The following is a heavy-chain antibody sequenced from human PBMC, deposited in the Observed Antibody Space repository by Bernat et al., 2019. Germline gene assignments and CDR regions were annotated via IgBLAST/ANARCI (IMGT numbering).Heavy chain of an antibody. V-gene: IGHV3-48*02. J-gene: IGHJ4*02. CDR3: ARDSPGVEDSDY. CDR2: ISSSGAI. CDR1: GFTFSSYD. Sequence: EVQLVESGGGLVQPGGSLRLSCAASGFTFSSYDMNWVRQAPGKGLEWVSYISSSGAIHYADSVKGRLTISRDNAKNSLYLQMNSLRDEDTAVYYCARDSPGVEDSDYWGQGTLVTVSS. D-gene: IGHD1-14*01.